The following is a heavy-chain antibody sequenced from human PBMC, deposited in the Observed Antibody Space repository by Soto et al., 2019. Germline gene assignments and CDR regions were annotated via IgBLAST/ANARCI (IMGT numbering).Heavy chain of an antibody. CDR3: ARGVLLRFGGPYGMDV. CDR2: IYYSGST. D-gene: IGHD3-10*01. Sequence: PSETLSLTCTVSGGSISSGGYYWSWIRQHPGKGLEWIGYIYYSGSTYYNPSLKSRVTISVDTSKNQFSLKLSSVTAADTAVYYCARGVLLRFGGPYGMDVWGQGTTVTVSS. J-gene: IGHJ6*02. CDR1: GGSISSGGYY. V-gene: IGHV4-31*03.